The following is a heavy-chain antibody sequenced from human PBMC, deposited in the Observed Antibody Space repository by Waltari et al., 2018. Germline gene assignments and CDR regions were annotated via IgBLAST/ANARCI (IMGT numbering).Heavy chain of an antibody. J-gene: IGHJ2*01. Sequence: EVQLEESGGGLVQPGRSLRLSCSSSGFTFSDYAMSWFRLAPGKGLELIGFIRTNVYGGTTVYAASVKGRFTISRDDSKNIAYLQTNSLKTEDTAIYYCSKNRAAGGHWYFDLWGRGTLVTVSS. D-gene: IGHD6-13*01. CDR1: GFTFSDYA. CDR3: SKNRAAGGHWYFDL. V-gene: IGHV3-49*03. CDR2: IRTNVYGGTT.